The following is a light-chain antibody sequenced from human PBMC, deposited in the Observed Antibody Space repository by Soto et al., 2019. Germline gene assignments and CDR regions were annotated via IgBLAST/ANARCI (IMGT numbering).Light chain of an antibody. CDR2: GAS. CDR1: QSVRSN. J-gene: IGKJ5*01. Sequence: EILMTPSPSTLSVSPGERATLSCRASQSVRSNLAWYQQKPGQAPRLLIYGASTRATGIPARFSGSGSGTEFTLTISSLQSEDFEVYYCQQYNNWPITFGQGTRLEIK. CDR3: QQYNNWPIT. V-gene: IGKV3-15*01.